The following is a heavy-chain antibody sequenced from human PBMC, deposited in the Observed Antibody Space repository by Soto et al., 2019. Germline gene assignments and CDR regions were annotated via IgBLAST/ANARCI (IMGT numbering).Heavy chain of an antibody. CDR1: GGSFSGYY. V-gene: IGHV4-34*01. CDR2: INHSGST. Sequence: SETLSLTCAVYGGSFSGYYWSWIRQPPGKGLEWIGEINHSGSTNYNPSLKSRVTISVDTSKNQFSLKLTSVTAADTALYYCARYGGHCSGGRCYGHYYYCLDVWGKGITVTVSS. J-gene: IGHJ6*03. D-gene: IGHD2-15*01. CDR3: ARYGGHCSGGRCYGHYYYCLDV.